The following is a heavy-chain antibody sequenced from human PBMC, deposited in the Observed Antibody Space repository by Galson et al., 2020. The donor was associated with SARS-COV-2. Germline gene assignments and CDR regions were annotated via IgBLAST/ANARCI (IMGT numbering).Heavy chain of an antibody. J-gene: IGHJ3*02. Sequence: SETLSLTCTVSGGSISSYYWSWIRQPPGKGLEWIGYIYYSGSTNYNPSLKSRVTISVDTSKNQFSLKLSSVTAADTAMYYCALGFDIWGQGTMVTVSS. CDR1: GGSISSYY. D-gene: IGHD7-27*01. CDR2: IYYSGST. V-gene: IGHV4-59*13. CDR3: ALGFDI.